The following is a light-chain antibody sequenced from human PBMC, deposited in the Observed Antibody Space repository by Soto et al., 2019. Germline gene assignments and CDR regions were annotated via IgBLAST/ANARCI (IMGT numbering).Light chain of an antibody. CDR2: EVS. CDR1: SSDIGVYNY. V-gene: IGLV2-8*01. CDR3: SSYTSSSTVV. J-gene: IGLJ2*01. Sequence: QSVLTQPPSASGSPGQSVTISCTGTSSDIGVYNYVSWYQQHPGKAPKLMIYEVSKRPSGVPDRFSGSKSGNTASLTVSGLQAEDEADYYCSSYTSSSTVVFGGGTQLTVL.